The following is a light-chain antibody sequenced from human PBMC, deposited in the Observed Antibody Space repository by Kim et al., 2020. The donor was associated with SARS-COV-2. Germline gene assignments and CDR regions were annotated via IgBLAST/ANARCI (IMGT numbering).Light chain of an antibody. CDR1: KIGDIN. J-gene: IGLJ3*02. Sequence: APVETARITCGGSKIGDINVLWNQQRPGQAPVLVLSDDSGRPSGIPERFSGYNSGNTATLTINRVEAVDEADCYCQVWDGSSDHWVFGGGTQLTVL. CDR3: QVWDGSSDHWV. CDR2: DDS. V-gene: IGLV3-21*02.